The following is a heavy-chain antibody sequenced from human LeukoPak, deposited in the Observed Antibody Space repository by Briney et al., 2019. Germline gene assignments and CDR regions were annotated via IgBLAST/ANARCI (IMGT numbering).Heavy chain of an antibody. CDR1: GDSVSSSISA. D-gene: IGHD3-10*01. V-gene: IGHV6-1*01. CDR2: TYYRSKWYN. J-gene: IGHJ4*02. Sequence: SQTLSLTCAISGDSVSSSISAWVWIRQSPSRGLEWLGRTYYRSKWYNEYALSVKSRITMNPDTSRNQFSLQLTSMTPEDTAVYYCVRDWFGWYFDFWGQGILVTVSS. CDR3: VRDWFGWYFDF.